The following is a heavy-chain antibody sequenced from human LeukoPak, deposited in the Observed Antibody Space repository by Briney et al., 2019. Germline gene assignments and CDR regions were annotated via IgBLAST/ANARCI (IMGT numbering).Heavy chain of an antibody. Sequence: GGSLRLSCAASGFTFSSYAMSRVRQAPGKGLEWVSAISGSGGSTYYADSVKGRFTISRDNSKNTLYLQMNSLRAEDTAVYYCAKLHYDILTGYFPDAFDIWGQGTMVTVSS. CDR2: ISGSGGST. D-gene: IGHD3-9*01. V-gene: IGHV3-23*01. CDR3: AKLHYDILTGYFPDAFDI. J-gene: IGHJ3*02. CDR1: GFTFSSYA.